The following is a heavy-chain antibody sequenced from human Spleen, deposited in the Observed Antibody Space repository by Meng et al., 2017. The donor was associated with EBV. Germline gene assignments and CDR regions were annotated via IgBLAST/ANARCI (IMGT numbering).Heavy chain of an antibody. D-gene: IGHD3-10*01. J-gene: IGHJ5*02. CDR3: ARENPARGNWFDP. CDR2: VYYSGST. CDR1: GGSVSSTCYD. V-gene: IGHV4-61*01. Sequence: QGQSQEPGQRLGERSGHLSLTLTVPGGSVSSTCYDWSWIRQPPGKGLEWNGYVYYSGSTNNTPSLKRRVTISVDTSKNQFSLNLYSVTAADAAVYYCARENPARGNWFDPWGQGALVTVSS.